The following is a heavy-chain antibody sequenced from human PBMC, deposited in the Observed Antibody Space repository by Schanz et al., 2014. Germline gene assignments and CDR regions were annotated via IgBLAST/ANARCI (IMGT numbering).Heavy chain of an antibody. V-gene: IGHV1-2*02. Sequence: QVQLVQSGPEVKKPGASVRVSCQASGYTFVGYYIHWLRQAPGQGLEWMGWINPDSGDTNYAQNFQGRVTMTRDTSITTAYMDLSRLTSDDTAVYYCARVYRWQHILGHFDSWGQGSLVTVSS. CDR3: ARVYRWQHILGHFDS. J-gene: IGHJ4*02. D-gene: IGHD6-13*01. CDR1: GYTFVGYY. CDR2: INPDSGDT.